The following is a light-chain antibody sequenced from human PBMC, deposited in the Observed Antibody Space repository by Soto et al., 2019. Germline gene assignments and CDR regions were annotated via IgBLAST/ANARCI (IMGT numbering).Light chain of an antibody. CDR2: RNN. CDR3: TVSDDSLRGRL. Sequence: QSVLTQPPSASGTPGQRVTISCSGSSSNIETNYVYWYQQLPGTAPRLLIYRNNQRPSGVPDRFSGSKSGTSASLAISALRSDDEADYYCTVSDDSLRGRLFGGGTKVTVL. J-gene: IGLJ2*01. V-gene: IGLV1-47*01. CDR1: SSNIETNY.